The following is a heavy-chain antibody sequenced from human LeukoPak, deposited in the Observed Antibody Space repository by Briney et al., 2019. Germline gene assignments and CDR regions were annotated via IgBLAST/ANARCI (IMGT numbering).Heavy chain of an antibody. CDR2: INQDGSQK. J-gene: IGHJ4*02. Sequence: PGGSLRLSCAGSGFTFSSHWIGWVRQARGKGLEWVAHINQDGSQKYYVDSVEGRFAISRDNAKNSLYLQMNSLRAEDTAIYYCARWRGQQSEFDLWGQGTLATISS. CDR1: GFTFSSHW. D-gene: IGHD3-3*01. V-gene: IGHV3-7*01. CDR3: ARWRGQQSEFDL.